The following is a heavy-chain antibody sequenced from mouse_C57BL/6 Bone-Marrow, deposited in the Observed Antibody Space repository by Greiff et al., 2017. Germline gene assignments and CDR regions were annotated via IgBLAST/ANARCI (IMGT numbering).Heavy chain of an antibody. Sequence: EVKLVEPGGDLVKPGGSLKLSCAASGFTFSSYGMSWVRQTPGKRLEWVATISSGGSYTYYPDNVKGRFTISRDNAKNTLYLQMSSLKSEDTAMYDCASPIYRNERGFAYWGQGTLVTVSA. D-gene: IGHD2-14*01. CDR2: ISSGGSYT. V-gene: IGHV5-6*01. CDR3: ASPIYRNERGFAY. J-gene: IGHJ3*01. CDR1: GFTFSSYG.